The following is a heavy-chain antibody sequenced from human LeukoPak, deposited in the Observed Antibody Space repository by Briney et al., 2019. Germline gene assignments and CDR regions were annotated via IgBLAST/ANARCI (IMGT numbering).Heavy chain of an antibody. CDR3: AKGGYYDSSGSVGDAFDI. D-gene: IGHD3-22*01. Sequence: PSETLSLTCTVSGGSISSYYWSWIRQPPGKGLEWIGYIYYSGSTNYNPSLKSRVTISVDTSKNQFSLKLSSVTAADTAVYYCAKGGYYDSSGSVGDAFDIWGQGTMVTVSS. V-gene: IGHV4-59*08. J-gene: IGHJ3*02. CDR1: GGSISSYY. CDR2: IYYSGST.